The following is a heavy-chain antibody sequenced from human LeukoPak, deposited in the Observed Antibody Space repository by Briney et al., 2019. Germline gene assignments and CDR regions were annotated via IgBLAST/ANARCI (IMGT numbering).Heavy chain of an antibody. V-gene: IGHV3-30*18. CDR1: GFTFSSYG. CDR2: ISYDGSNK. D-gene: IGHD6-13*01. J-gene: IGHJ4*02. CDR3: AKVTYSSSWSRPFDY. Sequence: GRSLRLSCAASGFTFSSYGMHWIRQAPGKGLEWVAVISYDGSNKYYADSVKGRFTISRDNSNNTLYLQMNSLRAEDTAVYYCAKVTYSSSWSRPFDYWGQGTLVTVSS.